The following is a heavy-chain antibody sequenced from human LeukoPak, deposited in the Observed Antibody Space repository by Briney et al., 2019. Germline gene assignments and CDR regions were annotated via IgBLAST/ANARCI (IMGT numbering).Heavy chain of an antibody. J-gene: IGHJ4*02. CDR1: GFTVSSNY. CDR3: ARSFPRLQWYFYY. D-gene: IGHD5-24*01. V-gene: IGHV3-66*01. Sequence: PGGSLRLSCAASGFTVSSNYVSWVRQAPGKGLEWVSVIYSGGSTYYADSVKGRFTISRDNSKNTLSLQMNSLRAEDTAVYYCARSFPRLQWYFYYWGQGTLVTVST. CDR2: IYSGGST.